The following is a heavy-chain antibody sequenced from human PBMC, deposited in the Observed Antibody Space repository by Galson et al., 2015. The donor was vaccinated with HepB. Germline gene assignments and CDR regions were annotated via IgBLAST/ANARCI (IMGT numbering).Heavy chain of an antibody. CDR3: ARTLNFDY. V-gene: IGHV3-48*01. Sequence: SLRLSCAASGFTFSRYSMNWVRQAPGKGLEWVSYISGSSSTIYYADSMKGRFTISRDNAKNSLYLQMNSLRAEDTAVYYCARTLNFDYWGQGTLVTVSS. J-gene: IGHJ4*02. CDR1: GFTFSRYS. CDR2: ISGSSSTI.